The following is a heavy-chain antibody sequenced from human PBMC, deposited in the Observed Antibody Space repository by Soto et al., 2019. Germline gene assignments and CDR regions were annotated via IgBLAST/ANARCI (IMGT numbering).Heavy chain of an antibody. CDR2: IYPGDSDT. Sequence: WMLKKHRKGLEWMGIIYPGDSDTRYSPSFQGQVTISADKSISTAYLQWSSLKASDTAMYYCARRDYYYYGMDVWGQRTTVTVFS. CDR3: ARRDYYYYGMDV. J-gene: IGHJ6*02. V-gene: IGHV5-51*01.